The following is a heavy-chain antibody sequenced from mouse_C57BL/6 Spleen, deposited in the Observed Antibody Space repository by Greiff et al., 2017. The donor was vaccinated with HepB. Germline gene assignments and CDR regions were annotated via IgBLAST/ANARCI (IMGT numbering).Heavy chain of an antibody. Sequence: QVQLQQPGAELVRPGSSVKLSCKASGYTFTSYWMHWVKQRPIQGLEWIGNIEPSDSETHYNQKFKDKATLTVDKSSSTAYMQLSSLTSEDSAVYYCARCGRTSVGATDCFDYWGQGTTLTVSS. CDR1: GYTFTSYW. D-gene: IGHD1-1*01. CDR3: ARCGRTSVGATDCFDY. CDR2: IEPSDSET. V-gene: IGHV1-52*01. J-gene: IGHJ2*01.